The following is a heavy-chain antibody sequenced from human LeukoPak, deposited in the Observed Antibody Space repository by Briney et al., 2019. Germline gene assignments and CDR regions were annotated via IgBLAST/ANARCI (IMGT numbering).Heavy chain of an antibody. CDR1: GGSFSGYY. V-gene: IGHV4-34*01. CDR2: INHSGST. J-gene: IGHJ4*02. CDR3: ARGVAAAGPFYDYFDY. Sequence: PSETLSLTCAVYGGSFSGYYWSWIRQPPGKGLEWIGEINHSGSTNYNPSLKSRVTISVDTSKNQFSLKLSSVTAADTAVYYCARGVAAAGPFYDYFDYWGQGTLVTVSS. D-gene: IGHD6-13*01.